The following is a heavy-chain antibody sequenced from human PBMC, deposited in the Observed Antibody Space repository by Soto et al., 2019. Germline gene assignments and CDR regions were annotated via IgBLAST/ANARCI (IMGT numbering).Heavy chain of an antibody. CDR3: ARWEDYYYYGMDV. CDR2: IYHSGST. Sequence: TSETLALTCAVSGGSIGSSNWWSWVRQPPGKGLEWIGEIYHSGSTNYNPSLKSRVTISVDKSKNQFSLKLSSVTAADTAVYYCARWEDYYYYGMDVWGQGTTVTVSS. J-gene: IGHJ6*02. D-gene: IGHD1-26*01. CDR1: GGSIGSSNW. V-gene: IGHV4-4*02.